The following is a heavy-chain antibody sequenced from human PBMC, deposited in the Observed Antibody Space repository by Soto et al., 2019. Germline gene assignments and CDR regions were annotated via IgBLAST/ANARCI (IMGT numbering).Heavy chain of an antibody. V-gene: IGHV4-39*01. J-gene: IGHJ5*02. Sequence: PSETLSLTCTVSGGSISRSSYYWGWIRQPPGKGLEWIGSIYYSGSTYYNPSLKSRVTISVDTSKNQFSLKLSSVTAADTAVYYCATQEVGGSYVYTFDPWGQGTLVTVSS. D-gene: IGHD1-26*01. CDR2: IYYSGST. CDR1: GGSISRSSYY. CDR3: ATQEVGGSYVYTFDP.